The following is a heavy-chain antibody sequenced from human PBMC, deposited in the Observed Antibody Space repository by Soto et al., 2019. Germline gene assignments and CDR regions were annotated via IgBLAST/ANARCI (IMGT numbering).Heavy chain of an antibody. CDR1: GFTFSTYG. Sequence: PGGSLRLSCAASGFTFSTYGVHWVRQAPGKGLEWVAVISYDGSDKYYADSVMGRFTISRDNSKNKVYLQMNSLRTEDTAVYYCAKPRYSSDWQLDSWGHGTLVTVSS. CDR2: ISYDGSDK. J-gene: IGHJ5*01. D-gene: IGHD6-19*01. V-gene: IGHV3-30*18. CDR3: AKPRYSSDWQLDS.